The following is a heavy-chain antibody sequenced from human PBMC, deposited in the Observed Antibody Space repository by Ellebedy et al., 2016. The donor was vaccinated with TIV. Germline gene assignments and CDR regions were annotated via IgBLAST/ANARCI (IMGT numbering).Heavy chain of an antibody. J-gene: IGHJ3*02. V-gene: IGHV1-18*01. Sequence: AASVKVSCKASGYTFTSYGISWVRQAPGQGLEWMGWISAYNGNTNYAQKLQGRVTMTTDTSTSTAYMELRSLRSDDTAVYYCARGGAGYYYDSSGYYPGAFDIWGQGTMVTVSS. CDR2: ISAYNGNT. CDR1: GYTFTSYG. CDR3: ARGGAGYYYDSSGYYPGAFDI. D-gene: IGHD3-22*01.